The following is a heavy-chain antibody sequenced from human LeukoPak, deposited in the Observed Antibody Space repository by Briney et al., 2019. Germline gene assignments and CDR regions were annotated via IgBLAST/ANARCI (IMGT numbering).Heavy chain of an antibody. D-gene: IGHD4-23*01. CDR3: AKANSGVSNSLGDV. J-gene: IGHJ6*04. V-gene: IGHV3-30*02. Sequence: PGGSLRLSCAASGFTFSNYGMHWVRQAPGNGLEWVAFIWYDGCNKYYVDSVKGRFIISRDNSKNTLHLQMNSLRAEDTADYYCAKANSGVSNSLGDVWGKGTTVTVSS. CDR2: IWYDGCNK. CDR1: GFTFSNYG.